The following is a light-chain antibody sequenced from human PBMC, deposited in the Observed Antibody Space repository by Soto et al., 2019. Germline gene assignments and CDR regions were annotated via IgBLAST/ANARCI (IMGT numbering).Light chain of an antibody. CDR1: QSVSSY. J-gene: IGKJ4*01. CDR3: QQYGGSPLT. V-gene: IGKV3-11*01. Sequence: EIVLTQSPATLSLSPGERATLSCRASQSVSSYLAWYQQKPGQAPRLLIYDASNRATGIPARFSGSGSGTDFTLTISSLEPEDFAAYYCQQYGGSPLTFGGGTKVDIK. CDR2: DAS.